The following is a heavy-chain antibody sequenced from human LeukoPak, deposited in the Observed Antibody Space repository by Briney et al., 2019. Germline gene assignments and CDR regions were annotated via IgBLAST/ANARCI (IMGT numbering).Heavy chain of an antibody. CDR2: ISWNSGSI. CDR3: AKVFYDSSGYYLDY. CDR1: GFTFDDYA. V-gene: IGHV3-9*01. J-gene: IGHJ4*02. D-gene: IGHD3-22*01. Sequence: GGSLRLSCAVSGFTFDDYAMHWVRQAPGKGLEWVSGISWNSGSIGYADSVKGRFTISRDNAKNSLYLQMNSLRAEDTALYYCAKVFYDSSGYYLDYWGQGTLVTVSS.